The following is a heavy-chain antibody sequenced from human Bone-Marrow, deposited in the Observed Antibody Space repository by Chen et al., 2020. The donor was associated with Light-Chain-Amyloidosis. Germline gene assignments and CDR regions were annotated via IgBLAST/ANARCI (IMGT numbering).Heavy chain of an antibody. Sequence: EVQLEQSGPEVKKPGESLKICCMVSGYTFPNYWIGWVRQMPVKGLEWMGVIYPDDSDARYSPSFEVQVTISADKSITTAYLQWRSLKASDTAMYYCARRRDGYNFDYWGQGTLVTVSS. V-gene: IGHV5-51*01. CDR3: ARRRDGYNFDY. D-gene: IGHD5-12*01. CDR2: IYPDDSDA. CDR1: GYTFPNYW. J-gene: IGHJ4*02.